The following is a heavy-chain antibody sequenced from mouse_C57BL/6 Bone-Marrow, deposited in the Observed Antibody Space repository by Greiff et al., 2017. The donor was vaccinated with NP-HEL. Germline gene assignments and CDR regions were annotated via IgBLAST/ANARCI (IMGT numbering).Heavy chain of an antibody. V-gene: IGHV1-76*01. Sequence: QVQLQQSGAELVRPGASVKLSCKASGYTFTDYYINWVKQRPGQGLEWIARIYPGSGNTYYNEKFKGKATLTAEKSSSTAYMQLSSLTSEDSAVYFCARRYGSSRNYFDYWGQGTTLTVSS. J-gene: IGHJ2*01. CDR2: IYPGSGNT. CDR3: ARRYGSSRNYFDY. D-gene: IGHD1-1*01. CDR1: GYTFTDYY.